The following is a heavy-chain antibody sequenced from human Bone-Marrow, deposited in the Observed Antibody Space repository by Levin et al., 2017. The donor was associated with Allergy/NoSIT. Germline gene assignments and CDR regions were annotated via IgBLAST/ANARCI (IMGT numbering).Heavy chain of an antibody. Sequence: LSLTCAASGFTVSSNYMSWVRQAPGKGLEWVSVIYSGGSTYYADSVKGRFTISRDNSKNTLYLQMNSLRAEDTAVYYCARGLGYCSSTSCYTKSSRMDVWGQGTTVTVSS. CDR2: IYSGGST. D-gene: IGHD2-2*02. V-gene: IGHV3-66*01. CDR1: GFTVSSNY. J-gene: IGHJ6*02. CDR3: ARGLGYCSSTSCYTKSSRMDV.